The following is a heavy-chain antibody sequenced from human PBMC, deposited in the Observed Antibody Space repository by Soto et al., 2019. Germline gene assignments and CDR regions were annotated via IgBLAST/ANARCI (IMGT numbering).Heavy chain of an antibody. D-gene: IGHD6-13*01. V-gene: IGHV3-9*01. CDR2: INWNSGSI. J-gene: IGHJ1*01. CDR1: GFTFDDYA. CDR3: VKDESINWYSGHFRH. Sequence: EVQLVESGGGLVQPGRSLRLSCAASGFTFDDYAMHWVRQVPGKGLEWVSGINWNSGSIGYADSVKGRFAISRDYAKNSLHLQMNSLRAEDTAFYYCVKDESINWYSGHFRHWGQGTLVTVSS.